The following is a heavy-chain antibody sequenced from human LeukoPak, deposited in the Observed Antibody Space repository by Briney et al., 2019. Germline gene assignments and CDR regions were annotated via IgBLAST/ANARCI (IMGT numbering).Heavy chain of an antibody. Sequence: GASVKVSCKASGYTFTSYYMHWVRQAPGQGLEWMGWISAYNGNTNYAQKLQGRVTMTTDTSTSTAYMELRSLRSDDTAVYYCARDSYCGGDCYYQLYYYYYMDVWGKGTTVTVSS. D-gene: IGHD2-21*02. CDR2: ISAYNGNT. CDR3: ARDSYCGGDCYYQLYYYYYMDV. CDR1: GYTFTSYY. J-gene: IGHJ6*03. V-gene: IGHV1-18*04.